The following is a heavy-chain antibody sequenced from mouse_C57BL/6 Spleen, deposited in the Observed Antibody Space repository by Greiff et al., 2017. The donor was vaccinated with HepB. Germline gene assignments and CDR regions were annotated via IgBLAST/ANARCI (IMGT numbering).Heavy chain of an antibody. CDR1: GFTFSNYW. J-gene: IGHJ3*01. CDR3: TGGLIYYDYDWFAY. CDR2: IRLKSDNYAT. D-gene: IGHD2-4*01. V-gene: IGHV6-3*01. Sequence: DVMLVESGGGLVQPGGSMKLSCVASGFTFSNYWMNWVRQSPEKGLEWVAQIRLKSDNYATHYAESVKGRFTISRDDSNSSVYLQRNNLMAEDTGIYYCTGGLIYYDYDWFAYWGQGTLVTVSA.